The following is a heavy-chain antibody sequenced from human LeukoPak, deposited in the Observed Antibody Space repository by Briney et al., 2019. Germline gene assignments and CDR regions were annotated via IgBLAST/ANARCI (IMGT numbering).Heavy chain of an antibody. J-gene: IGHJ4*02. CDR3: ASNSGVSSSWQRDY. D-gene: IGHD6-13*01. CDR2: ISSSGSTI. V-gene: IGHV3-48*03. CDR1: GFTFSSYE. Sequence: PGGSLRLSCAASGFTFSSYEMNWVRQAPGKGLEWVSYISSSGSTIYYADSVKGRFTISRDNAKNSLYLQMNSLRAEVTAVYYCASNSGVSSSWQRDYWGQGTLVTVSS.